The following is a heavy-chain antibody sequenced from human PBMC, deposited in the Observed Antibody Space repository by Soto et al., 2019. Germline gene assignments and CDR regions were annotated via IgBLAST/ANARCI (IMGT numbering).Heavy chain of an antibody. Sequence: EVQLLESGGGLVQPGGSLRLSCAASGFTFSSYAMSWVRQAPGKGLEWVSGFTGGGLGTYYADSVKGRFTIFRDYSKNTLYLQMNSLRAEDTALYYCAKNRGLPLKEGFDSWGQGTLVTVSS. J-gene: IGHJ4*02. CDR2: FTGGGLGT. CDR1: GFTFSSYA. D-gene: IGHD2-2*01. CDR3: AKNRGLPLKEGFDS. V-gene: IGHV3-23*01.